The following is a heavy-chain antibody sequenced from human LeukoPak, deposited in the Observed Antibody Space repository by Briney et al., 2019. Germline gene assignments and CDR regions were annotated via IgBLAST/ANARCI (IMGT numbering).Heavy chain of an antibody. D-gene: IGHD2-15*01. Sequence: GGSLRLSCAASAFTFSSYAMSWVRQAPGEGLEWVSAISGSGGSTYYADSVKGRFTTSRDNSKNTLYLQMNSLRAEDTAVYYCAKGGPNCSGGSCYYYYYMDVWGKGTTVTVSS. J-gene: IGHJ6*03. CDR1: AFTFSSYA. CDR3: AKGGPNCSGGSCYYYYYMDV. V-gene: IGHV3-23*01. CDR2: ISGSGGST.